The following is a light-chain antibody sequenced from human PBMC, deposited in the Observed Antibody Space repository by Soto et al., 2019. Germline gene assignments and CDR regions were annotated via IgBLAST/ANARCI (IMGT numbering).Light chain of an antibody. CDR3: QQYNSNSFYS. J-gene: IGKJ2*01. Sequence: DIQLTQSPSTLSASVGDRVTITCRASQSIDFWLAWYQQKPGKAPKLLIYKASTLESGVPSRCSGSGSGTEFTLTISSLQPDDFATYYCQQYNSNSFYSFGQGTKLEI. V-gene: IGKV1-5*03. CDR2: KAS. CDR1: QSIDFW.